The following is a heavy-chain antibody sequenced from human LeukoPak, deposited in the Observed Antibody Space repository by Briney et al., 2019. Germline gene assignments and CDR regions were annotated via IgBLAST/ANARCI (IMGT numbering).Heavy chain of an antibody. J-gene: IGHJ4*02. V-gene: IGHV4-34*01. CDR1: GGSFSDYY. CDR3: AAARDGYNYFDH. Sequence: PSETLSLTCAVYGGSFSDYYWTWIRQLPGKGLEWIGEINHRGSTNYNPSLKSRIIISVDTSKNQFSLNLRSVTAADTAVYYCAAARDGYNYFDHWGQGTLVTVSS. D-gene: IGHD5-24*01. CDR2: INHRGST.